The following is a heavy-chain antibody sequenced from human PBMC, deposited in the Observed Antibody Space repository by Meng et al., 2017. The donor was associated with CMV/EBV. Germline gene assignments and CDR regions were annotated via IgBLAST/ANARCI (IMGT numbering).Heavy chain of an antibody. Sequence: SETLSLTCAVYGGSFSGYYWSWIRQPPGKGLEWIGEINHSGSTNYNPSLKSRVTISVDTSKNQFSLKLSSVTAADTAVYYCARGGPNIVVVPAARFDPWGQGTLVTSPQ. D-gene: IGHD2-2*01. J-gene: IGHJ5*02. V-gene: IGHV4-34*01. CDR2: INHSGST. CDR1: GGSFSGYY. CDR3: ARGGPNIVVVPAARFDP.